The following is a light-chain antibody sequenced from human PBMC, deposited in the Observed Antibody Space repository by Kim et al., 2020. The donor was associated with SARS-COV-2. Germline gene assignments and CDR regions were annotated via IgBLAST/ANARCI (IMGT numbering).Light chain of an antibody. J-gene: IGLJ3*02. CDR2: NTD. CDR3: LLYYGGAQPWV. CDR1: TGAVTSANY. V-gene: IGLV7-43*01. Sequence: QAVVTQEPSLTVSPGGTVNLTCASSTGAVTSANYPNWFQQKPGQPPRALIYNTDKKHSWTPARFSGSLLGDKAALTLSGVQPEDEADYYCLLYYGGAQPWVFGGGTQLTVL.